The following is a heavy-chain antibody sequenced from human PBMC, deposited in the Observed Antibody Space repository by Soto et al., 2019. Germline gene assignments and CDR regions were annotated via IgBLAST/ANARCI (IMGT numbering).Heavy chain of an antibody. CDR2: IYWDDDK. CDR1: GFSLSTSGVG. Sequence: QITLKEYGPTLVKPTQTLTLTCTFSGFSLSTSGVGVGWIRQPPGKALEWLALIYWDDDKRYSPSLKSRLTITKDTSKNQVVLTMTNMDPVDTATYYCAHRMTTVTSFDYWGQGTLVTVSS. D-gene: IGHD4-17*01. CDR3: AHRMTTVTSFDY. V-gene: IGHV2-5*02. J-gene: IGHJ4*02.